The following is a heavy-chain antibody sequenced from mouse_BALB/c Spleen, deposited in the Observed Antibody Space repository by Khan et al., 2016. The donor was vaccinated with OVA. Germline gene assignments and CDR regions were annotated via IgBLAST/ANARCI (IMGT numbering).Heavy chain of an antibody. CDR2: INPNNGVT. D-gene: IGHD3-3*01. Sequence: EVQLQQSGPELVKPGASVKMSCKTSGYTFTEYTLHWVKQSHGKSLEWIGVINPNNGVTSYNQKFKGKATLTVDKYSSTAYMEFRSLTSEDSAVYCCARDAGRYWGQGTSVTVSS. CDR3: ARDAGRY. V-gene: IGHV1-22*01. CDR1: GYTFTEYT. J-gene: IGHJ4*01.